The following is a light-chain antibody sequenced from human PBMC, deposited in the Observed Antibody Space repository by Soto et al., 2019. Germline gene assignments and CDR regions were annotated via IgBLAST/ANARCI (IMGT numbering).Light chain of an antibody. CDR2: EVN. V-gene: IGLV2-23*02. Sequence: QSALTQPASVSGSPGQSITISCTGTSNDVGGYNLVSWFQQHPGKAPKLMISEVNKRPSGVSNRFSGSKSANTPSLTISGLQAEDEADYYCCSHVGGSSPQWVFGGGTKVTVL. CDR1: SNDVGGYNL. J-gene: IGLJ3*02. CDR3: CSHVGGSSPQWV.